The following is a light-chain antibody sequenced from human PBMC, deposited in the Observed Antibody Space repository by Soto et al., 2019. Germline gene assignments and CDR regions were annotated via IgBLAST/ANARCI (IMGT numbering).Light chain of an antibody. Sequence: QSVLTQPPSASGTPGQRVTISCSGSSSNIGSNTVNWYQQLPGTAPKLLIYSNNQRHSGVPDRFSGSKSGTSASLAISGLQSEDEADYYCAGWDDSLNGYVFGTGTKLTVL. CDR3: AGWDDSLNGYV. CDR2: SNN. CDR1: SSNIGSNT. J-gene: IGLJ1*01. V-gene: IGLV1-44*01.